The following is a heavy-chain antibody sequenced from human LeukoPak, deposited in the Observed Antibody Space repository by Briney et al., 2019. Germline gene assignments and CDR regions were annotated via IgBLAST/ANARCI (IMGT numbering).Heavy chain of an antibody. J-gene: IGHJ3*02. CDR3: AKDGCSSTSCPDDAFDI. CDR2: ISGSGGST. V-gene: IGHV3-23*01. Sequence: GGSLRLSCAASGFTFSSYAMSWVRQAPGKGLEWVSAISGSGGSTYYADSVKGRFTISRDNSKNTLYLQMNSLRAEDTAVYYCAKDGCSSTSCPDDAFDIWGQGTMVTVSS. CDR1: GFTFSSYA. D-gene: IGHD2-2*01.